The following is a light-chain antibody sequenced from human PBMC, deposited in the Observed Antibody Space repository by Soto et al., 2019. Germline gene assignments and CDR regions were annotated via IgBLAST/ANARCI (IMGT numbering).Light chain of an antibody. J-gene: IGLJ2*01. CDR3: AAWDDSLRAVV. CDR2: RNH. V-gene: IGLV1-44*01. CDR1: RSNIGTYT. Sequence: QSVLTQSPSASGTPGQRVTISCSGSRSNIGTYTVNWYQQLPGTAPTLLIFRNHQRPSGVPDRFSGSKSGTSASLAISGPQSEDKADYYCAAWDDSLRAVVFGGGTKVTVL.